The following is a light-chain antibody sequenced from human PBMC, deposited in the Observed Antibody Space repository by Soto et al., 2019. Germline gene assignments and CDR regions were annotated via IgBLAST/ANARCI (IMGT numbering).Light chain of an antibody. CDR2: GAS. CDR3: QQYSSSPCT. CDR1: QSVSSSY. V-gene: IGKV3-20*01. Sequence: EIVLTQSPGTLSLSPGERATLSCRASQSVSSSYLAWYQQKPGPPPSLLIYGASSRATGIPARFSGSGSGTDFTLTISSLEAEDFAVYYCQQYSSSPCTFGQGTKVEIK. J-gene: IGKJ1*01.